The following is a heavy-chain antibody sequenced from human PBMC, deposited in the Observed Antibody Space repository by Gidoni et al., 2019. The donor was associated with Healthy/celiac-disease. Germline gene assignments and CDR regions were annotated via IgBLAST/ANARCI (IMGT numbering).Heavy chain of an antibody. CDR3: ARIQNDFWSGYYGGSWFDP. D-gene: IGHD3-3*01. J-gene: IGHJ5*02. Sequence: HVTLKESGPVLVKPTETLTLTSTVPGFSLSNARMGVSWIRQPPGKALEWLAHIFSNDEKSYSTSLKSRLTITKDTSKSQVVLTMTNMDPVDTATYYCARIQNDFWSGYYGGSWFDPWGQGTLVTVSS. CDR2: IFSNDEK. CDR1: GFSLSNARMG. V-gene: IGHV2-26*01.